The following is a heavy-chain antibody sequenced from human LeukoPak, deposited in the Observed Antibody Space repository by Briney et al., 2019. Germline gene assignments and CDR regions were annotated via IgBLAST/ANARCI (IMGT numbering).Heavy chain of an antibody. V-gene: IGHV4-30-2*01. CDR2: IYHSGST. J-gene: IGHJ4*02. CDR1: GGSISSGGYY. D-gene: IGHD5-18*01. Sequence: SQTLSLTCTVSGGSISSGGYYWSWIRQHPGKGLEWIGYIYHSGSTYYNPSLKSRVTISVDRSKNQFSLKLSSVTAADTAVYYCALSGYSYGLDYWGQGTLVTVSS. CDR3: ALSGYSYGLDY.